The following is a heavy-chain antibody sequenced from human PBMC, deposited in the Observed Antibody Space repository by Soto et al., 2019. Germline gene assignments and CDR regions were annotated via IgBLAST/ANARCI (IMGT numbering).Heavy chain of an antibody. J-gene: IGHJ6*02. CDR2: IIPVLGVT. D-gene: IGHD2-21*02. V-gene: IGHV1-69*02. Sequence: QVQLVQSGPEVKKPGSSVRISCRSGGDTFSSYTVSWVRQTPGQGLEWMGRIIPVLGVTNYSRKFKGRITITADKPKTTAHMELSSLKSEDTARYYCARRRYCGVDCYTQYDYGMDVWGQGTSVIVSS. CDR1: GDTFSSYT. CDR3: ARRRYCGVDCYTQYDYGMDV.